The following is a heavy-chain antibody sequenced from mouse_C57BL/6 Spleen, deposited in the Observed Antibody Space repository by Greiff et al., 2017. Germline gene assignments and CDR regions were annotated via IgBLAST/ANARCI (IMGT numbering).Heavy chain of an antibody. V-gene: IGHV2-6-1*01. CDR2: IWSDGST. CDR3: ARHGGGGYAMDY. Sequence: QVQLQQSGPGLVAPSQSLSITCTVSGFSLTSYGVHWVRQPPGKGLEWLVVIWSDGSTTYNSALKSRLSISKDNSKSQVFLKMNSLQTDDTAMYYCARHGGGGYAMDYWGQGTSVTVSS. J-gene: IGHJ4*01. CDR1: GFSLTSYG.